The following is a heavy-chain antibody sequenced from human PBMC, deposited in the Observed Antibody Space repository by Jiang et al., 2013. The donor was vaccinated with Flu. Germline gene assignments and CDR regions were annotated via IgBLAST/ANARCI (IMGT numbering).Heavy chain of an antibody. V-gene: IGHV3-23*01. CDR2: ISGSGGST. J-gene: IGHJ4*02. D-gene: IGHD2-2*01. CDR3: AKTPHYCSSTSCYFDY. Sequence: EWVSAISGSGGSTYYADSVKGRFTISRDNSKNTLYLQMNSLRAEDTAVYYCAKTPHYCSSTSCYFDYWGQGTLVTVSS.